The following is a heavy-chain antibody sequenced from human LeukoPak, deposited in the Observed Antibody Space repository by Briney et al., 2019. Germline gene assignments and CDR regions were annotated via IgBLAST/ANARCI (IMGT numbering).Heavy chain of an antibody. Sequence: PGGSLRLSCAASGFSFSSSGMHWVRQVPGKGLEWVAVIWYDGRNEYYADSVKGRFTISRDNSKDTLYLQMNSLRVEDTAVYHCAKGGTNNYGEPYTFDIWGQGTMVTVSS. V-gene: IGHV3-33*03. CDR1: GFSFSSSG. J-gene: IGHJ3*02. CDR2: IWYDGRNE. D-gene: IGHD4/OR15-4a*01. CDR3: AKGGTNNYGEPYTFDI.